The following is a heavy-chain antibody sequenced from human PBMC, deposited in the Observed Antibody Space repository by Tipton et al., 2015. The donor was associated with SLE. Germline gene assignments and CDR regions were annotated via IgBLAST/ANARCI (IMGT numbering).Heavy chain of an antibody. Sequence: TLSLTCTVSGGSISSYYWSWIRQPPGKGLEWIGYIYYSGSTNYNPSLKSRVTISVDTSKNQFSLKLSSVTAADTAVYYCARVGDEYYDSFYYMDVWGKGTTVSVSS. D-gene: IGHD3-3*01. CDR1: GGSISSYY. J-gene: IGHJ6*03. V-gene: IGHV4-59*01. CDR2: IYYSGST. CDR3: ARVGDEYYDSFYYMDV.